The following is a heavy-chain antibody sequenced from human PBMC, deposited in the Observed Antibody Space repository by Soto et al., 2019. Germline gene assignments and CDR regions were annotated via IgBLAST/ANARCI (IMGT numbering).Heavy chain of an antibody. CDR1: AFIFRSYA. CDR2: ITYDGANG. V-gene: IGHV3-30*09. Sequence: GGSLRLSCLASAFIFRSYAMHWVRQAPGKGLEWVAVITYDGANGYYADSVRGRFAISRDNSKSTLFLQMNSLRPEDTAVYYCARAFSGSYPNFDYWGQGTLVTVSS. CDR3: ARAFSGSYPNFDY. J-gene: IGHJ4*02. D-gene: IGHD1-26*01.